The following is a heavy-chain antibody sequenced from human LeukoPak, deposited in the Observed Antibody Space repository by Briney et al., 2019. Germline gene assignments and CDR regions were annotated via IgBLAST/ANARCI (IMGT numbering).Heavy chain of an antibody. CDR1: GYSISSGYY. J-gene: IGHJ4*02. V-gene: IGHV4-38-2*01. CDR3: ASRPWGYFDY. CDR2: IYHSGST. Sequence: PSETLSLTCAVSGYSISSGYYWGWIRQPPGKGPEWIGSIYHSGSTYYNPSLKSRVTISVDTSKNQFSLKLSSVTAADTAVYYCASRPWGYFDYWGQGTLVTVSS. D-gene: IGHD3-16*01.